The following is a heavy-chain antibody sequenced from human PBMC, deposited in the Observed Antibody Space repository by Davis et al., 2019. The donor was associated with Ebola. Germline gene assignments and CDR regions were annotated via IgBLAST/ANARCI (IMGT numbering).Heavy chain of an antibody. CDR1: GGSISSNNW. CDR2: FSHAGTT. J-gene: IGHJ4*02. V-gene: IGHV4-4*02. CDR3: VRGELRATSFFDY. Sequence: PSETLSLTCAVSGGSISSNNWWXXXXXXXXXXXXXXLSFSHAGTTTYNPSLKSRVTISVDSSKNHFSLPLNSVTAADTAVYYCVRGELRATSFFDYWGQGAPVTVSA. D-gene: IGHD1-26*01.